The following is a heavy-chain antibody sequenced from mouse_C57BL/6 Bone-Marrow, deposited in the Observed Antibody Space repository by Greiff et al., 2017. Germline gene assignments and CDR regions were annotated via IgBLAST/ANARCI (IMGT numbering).Heavy chain of an antibody. CDR1: GYTFTDFY. D-gene: IGHD4-1*01. Sequence: VQLQQSGPVLVKPGASVKMSCKASGYTFTDFYMNWVKQSHGKSLEWIGVINPYNGGTSYNQKFKGKATLTVDKSSSTAYMELNSLTSEDSAVYYCAVYWDPFAYWGQGTLVTVSA. V-gene: IGHV1-19*01. CDR3: AVYWDPFAY. J-gene: IGHJ3*01. CDR2: INPYNGGT.